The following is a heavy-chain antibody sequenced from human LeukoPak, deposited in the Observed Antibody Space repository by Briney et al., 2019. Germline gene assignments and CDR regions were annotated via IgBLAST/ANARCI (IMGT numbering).Heavy chain of an antibody. Sequence: ASVKVSCKASGGTFSSYAISWVRQAPGQGLEWMGGIIPIFGTANYAQKFQGRVTITADESTSTAYMELSSLRSEDTAVYYCATSHRAELWLAAFDYWGQGTLVIVSS. J-gene: IGHJ4*02. CDR1: GGTFSSYA. D-gene: IGHD5-18*01. V-gene: IGHV1-69*13. CDR2: IIPIFGTA. CDR3: ATSHRAELWLAAFDY.